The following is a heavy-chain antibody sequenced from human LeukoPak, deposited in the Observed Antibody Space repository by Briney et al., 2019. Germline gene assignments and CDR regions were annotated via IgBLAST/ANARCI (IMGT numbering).Heavy chain of an antibody. Sequence: ASVKVSCKASGYTFTGYYMHWVRQAPGQGLEWMGRINPNSGGTNYAQKFQGRVTMTRDTSISTAYMELSRLRSDDTAVYYCASRRDFWSGDTFDYWGQGTLVTVSS. CDR2: INPNSGGT. D-gene: IGHD3-3*01. J-gene: IGHJ4*02. V-gene: IGHV1-2*06. CDR3: ASRRDFWSGDTFDY. CDR1: GYTFTGYY.